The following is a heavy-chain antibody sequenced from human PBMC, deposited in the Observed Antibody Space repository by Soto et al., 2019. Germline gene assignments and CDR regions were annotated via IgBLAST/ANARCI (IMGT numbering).Heavy chain of an antibody. J-gene: IGHJ4*02. CDR2: ITASGSAT. CDR1: GFTFRNHA. Sequence: EVQVLESGGALVQPGGSLRLSCAASGFTFRNHAMTWVRQAPGQGLEYVSSITASGSATFYAASVRGRFVISRDNAKNTLYLQMSSLRAEDTALYYCAKGVADRGIDSWGQGTLVTVSS. CDR3: AKGVADRGIDS. V-gene: IGHV3-23*01.